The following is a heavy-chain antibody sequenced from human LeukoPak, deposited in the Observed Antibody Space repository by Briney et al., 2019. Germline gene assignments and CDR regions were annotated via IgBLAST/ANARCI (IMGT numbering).Heavy chain of an antibody. CDR2: IYPGDSDT. CDR3: ARQARPPYYYGSGSYYNPRGWFYFDY. D-gene: IGHD3-10*01. Sequence: GESLKISCKGSGYSFTNYWIGWVRQMPGKGLEWMGIIYPGDSDTRYSPSFQGQVTISADKSISTAYLQWSSLKASDTAMYYCARQARPPYYYGSGSYYNPRGWFYFDYWGQGTLVTVSS. CDR1: GYSFTNYW. J-gene: IGHJ4*02. V-gene: IGHV5-51*01.